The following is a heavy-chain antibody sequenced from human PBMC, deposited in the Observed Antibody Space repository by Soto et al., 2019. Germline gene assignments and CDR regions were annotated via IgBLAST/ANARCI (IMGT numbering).Heavy chain of an antibody. CDR3: ARGPYGSGSPIAPYYFDY. J-gene: IGHJ4*02. D-gene: IGHD3-10*01. CDR2: IGTAGDT. Sequence: EVQLVESGGGLVQPGGSLRLSCAASGFTFSSYDMHWVRQATGKGLEWVSAIGTAGDTYHPGSVKGRFNISRENAKNSLYLQMNSLRAGDTAVYYCARGPYGSGSPIAPYYFDYWGQGTLVTVSS. CDR1: GFTFSSYD. V-gene: IGHV3-13*01.